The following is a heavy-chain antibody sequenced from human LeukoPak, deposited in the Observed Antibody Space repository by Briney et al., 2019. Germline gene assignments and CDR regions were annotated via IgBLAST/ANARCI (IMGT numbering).Heavy chain of an antibody. D-gene: IGHD3/OR15-3a*01. CDR2: ISAYNGNT. Sequence: ASVKVSCKASGYTFSSYGISWVRQAPGQGLEWMGLISAYNGNTNYVQKFQGRVTMTTATSTSTAYMELRSLRSDDTAVYYCARDSLYYDLGRQHKSGMDGHYYYGMDVWGQGTTVTVSS. CDR1: GYTFSSYG. V-gene: IGHV1-18*01. CDR3: ARDSLYYDLGRQHKSGMDGHYYYGMDV. J-gene: IGHJ6*02.